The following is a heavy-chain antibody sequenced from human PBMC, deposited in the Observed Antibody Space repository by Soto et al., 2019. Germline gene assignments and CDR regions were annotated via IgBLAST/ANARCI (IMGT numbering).Heavy chain of an antibody. Sequence: PGGSLRLSCAASGFTFSSYAMSWVRQAPGKGLEWVSAISGSGGSTYYADSVKGRFTISRDNSKNTLYLQMNSLRAEDTAVYYCAKQEEYYDFWSGSLYYYGMDVWGQGTTVTVSS. J-gene: IGHJ6*02. CDR1: GFTFSSYA. D-gene: IGHD3-3*01. CDR3: AKQEEYYDFWSGSLYYYGMDV. CDR2: ISGSGGST. V-gene: IGHV3-23*01.